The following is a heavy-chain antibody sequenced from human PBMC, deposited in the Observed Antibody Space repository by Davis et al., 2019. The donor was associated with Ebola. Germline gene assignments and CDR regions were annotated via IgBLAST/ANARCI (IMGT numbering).Heavy chain of an antibody. CDR3: AREYHTGHDY. CDR2: IYYSGNT. Sequence: PGGSLRLSCTVSGGSISRGGSYWTWIRQHPGKGLEWIGYIYYSGNTYYNPSLKSRLTISIDTSKNQFSLKLSSVTAADTAVYYCAREYHTGHDYWGQGTLVTVSS. D-gene: IGHD2-8*02. CDR1: GGSISRGGSY. J-gene: IGHJ4*02. V-gene: IGHV4-61*08.